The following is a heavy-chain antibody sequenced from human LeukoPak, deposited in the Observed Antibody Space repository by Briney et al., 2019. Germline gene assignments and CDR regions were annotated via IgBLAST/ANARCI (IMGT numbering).Heavy chain of an antibody. CDR3: ASLPGIAAAVQDPYYFDY. D-gene: IGHD6-13*01. CDR1: GSSIGRHY. V-gene: IGHV4-34*01. Sequence: SETLSLTCSVSGSSIGRHYWTWIRQPPGKGLEWIGEINHSGSTNYNPSLKSRVTISVDTSKNQFSLKLSSVTAADTAVYYCASLPGIAAAVQDPYYFDYWGQGTLVTVSS. CDR2: INHSGST. J-gene: IGHJ4*02.